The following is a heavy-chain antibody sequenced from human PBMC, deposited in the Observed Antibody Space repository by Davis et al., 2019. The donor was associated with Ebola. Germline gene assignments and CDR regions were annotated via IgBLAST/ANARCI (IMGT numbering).Heavy chain of an antibody. Sequence: PSETLSLTCAVYGGSFSGYYWSWIRQPPGKGLEWIGEINHSGSTNYNPSLKSRVTISVDTSKNQFSLRLTSVTAADTAVYYCATSHQIRGRDCFDYWDQGNLVIVSS. J-gene: IGHJ4*02. CDR1: GGSFSGYY. CDR3: ATSHQIRGRDCFDY. V-gene: IGHV4-34*01. CDR2: INHSGST.